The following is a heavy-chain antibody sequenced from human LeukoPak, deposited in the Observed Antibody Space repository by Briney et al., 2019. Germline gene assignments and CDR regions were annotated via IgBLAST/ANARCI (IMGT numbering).Heavy chain of an antibody. CDR2: INPNSGGT. V-gene: IGHV1-2*02. D-gene: IGHD2-2*01. Sequence: ASVKISCKASGYTFTGYYMHWVRQAPGQGLEWMGWINPNSGGTNYAQKFQGRVTMTRDTSISTAYMELSRLRSDDTAVYYCASESIVPAAIARDYWGQGTLVTVSS. CDR3: ASESIVPAAIARDY. CDR1: GYTFTGYY. J-gene: IGHJ4*02.